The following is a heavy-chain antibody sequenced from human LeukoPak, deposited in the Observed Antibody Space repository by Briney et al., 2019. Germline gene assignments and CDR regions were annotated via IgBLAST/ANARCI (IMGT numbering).Heavy chain of an antibody. CDR2: ISYSGST. J-gene: IGHJ4*02. CDR3: VREDSGSSYDY. V-gene: IGHV4-39*02. CDR1: GGSISSSNYY. D-gene: IGHD6-13*01. Sequence: SGTLSLTCTVSGGSISSSNYYWAWIRQPPGKGLEWIGSISYSGSTSYNPSLKSRVTISVDTSKNQFSLKLNSVTAADTAMYYCVREDSGSSYDYWGQGTLVTVSS.